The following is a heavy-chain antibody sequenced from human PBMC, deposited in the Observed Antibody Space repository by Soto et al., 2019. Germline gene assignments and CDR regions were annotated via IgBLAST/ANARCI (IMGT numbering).Heavy chain of an antibody. CDR2: ISSNGGLA. CDR3: AKDLAYSGWASDN. CDR1: GFTFSNCC. J-gene: IGHJ4*02. Sequence: PGGCLKLSCSGSGFTFSNCCIYWLRQAPGKGLEWVSLISSNGGLAYYASSVEGRFITSRDNSKNTLYLRMNTLRAEDMSVYYCAKDLAYSGWASDNWGQGTLVTVSS. V-gene: IGHV3-23*01. D-gene: IGHD6-25*01.